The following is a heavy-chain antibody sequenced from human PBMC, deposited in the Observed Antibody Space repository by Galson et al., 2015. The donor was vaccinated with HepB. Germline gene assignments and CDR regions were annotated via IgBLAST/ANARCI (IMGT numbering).Heavy chain of an antibody. CDR2: INPNSGGT. V-gene: IGHV1-2*02. CDR1: GYTFTGYY. CDR3: ARVFGRKYYYDSSGFGPLFDY. D-gene: IGHD3-22*01. Sequence: SVKVSCKASGYTFTGYYMHWVRQAPGQGLEWMGWINPNSGGTNYAQKFQGRVTMTRDTSISTAYMELSRLRSDDTAVYYCARVFGRKYYYDSSGFGPLFDYWGQGTLVTVSS. J-gene: IGHJ4*02.